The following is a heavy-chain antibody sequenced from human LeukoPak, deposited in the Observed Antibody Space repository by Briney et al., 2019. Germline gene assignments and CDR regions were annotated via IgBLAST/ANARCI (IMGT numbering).Heavy chain of an antibody. D-gene: IGHD2-2*01. Sequence: SETLSLTCAVYGGSFSGYYWSWIRRPPGKGLEWIGEINHSGSTNYNPSLKSRVTISVDTSKNQFSLKLSSVTAADTAVYYCARGRLRWGAAMNGGNWFDPWGQGTLVTVSS. J-gene: IGHJ5*02. CDR1: GGSFSGYY. V-gene: IGHV4-34*01. CDR3: ARGRLRWGAAMNGGNWFDP. CDR2: INHSGST.